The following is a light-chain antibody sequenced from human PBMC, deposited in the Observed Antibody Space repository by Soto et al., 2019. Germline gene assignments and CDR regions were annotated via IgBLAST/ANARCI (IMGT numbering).Light chain of an antibody. CDR3: NSYTTLSNKV. V-gene: IGLV2-14*01. Sequence: QSVLTQPPSVSGSPGQSITTSCTGTSTDIGAYNYVSWYQQHPGKAPKLLIYDDNNRPTGVSNRFSGSKSGTTASLAISGLQDEDEDNYYCNSYTTLSNKVFGTGTKVTVL. CDR1: STDIGAYNY. CDR2: DDN. J-gene: IGLJ1*01.